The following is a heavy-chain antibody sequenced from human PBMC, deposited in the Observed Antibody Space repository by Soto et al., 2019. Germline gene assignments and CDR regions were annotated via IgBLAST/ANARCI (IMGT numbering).Heavy chain of an antibody. CDR1: GGSISSSHW. D-gene: IGHD1-20*01. Sequence: QVQLQESGPGLVKPSGTLSLTCAVSGGSISSSHWWTWFRQSPGKGLEYIGEISHSGTSNSNPSLKSRVTLSVDRSTNHFSLTLTSVTAADTAVYYCARVVLSITRGAFDAWGQGTPVIVSS. V-gene: IGHV4-4*02. CDR3: ARVVLSITRGAFDA. CDR2: ISHSGTS. J-gene: IGHJ3*01.